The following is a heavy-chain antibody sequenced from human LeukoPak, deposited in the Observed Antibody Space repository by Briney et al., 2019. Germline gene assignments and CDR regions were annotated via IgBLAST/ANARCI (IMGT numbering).Heavy chain of an antibody. D-gene: IGHD1-26*01. CDR2: IYYRGST. Sequence: SETLSLTCTVSGGSISSSSYYWGWIRQPPGKGLEWIGSIYYRGSTYYNPSLRSRITLSLDTSKSQFSLSLSSVTAADTAVYYCARLRGALDYWGQGTLVTVSS. CDR3: ARLRGALDY. J-gene: IGHJ4*02. CDR1: GGSISSSSYY. V-gene: IGHV4-39*07.